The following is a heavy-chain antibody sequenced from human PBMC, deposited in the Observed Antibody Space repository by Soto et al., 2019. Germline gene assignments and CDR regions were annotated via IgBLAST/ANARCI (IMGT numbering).Heavy chain of an antibody. Sequence: QITLKESGPTLVKPTQTLTLTCTFSGFSLSTNGVGVGWIRQPPGKALEWLALIYWDDNNRYSPSLKNRLTITKHTSKNQVVPTMTNMDPVDTATYYCAHRGFYSYGYFDYWGQGTLVTVSS. CDR2: IYWDDNN. V-gene: IGHV2-5*02. CDR1: GFSLSTNGVG. CDR3: AHRGFYSYGYFDY. D-gene: IGHD5-18*01. J-gene: IGHJ4*02.